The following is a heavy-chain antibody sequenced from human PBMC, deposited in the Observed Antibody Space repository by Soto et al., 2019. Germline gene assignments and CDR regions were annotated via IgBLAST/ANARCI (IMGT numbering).Heavy chain of an antibody. CDR3: ASFRVSGYCSSTSCYKYFHH. J-gene: IGHJ1*01. CDR2: MFYSGTT. D-gene: IGHD2-2*02. CDR1: GGSVSSDIYY. Sequence: SETLSLTCTVSGGSVSSDIYYWSWIRQPPGKGLEWIGYMFYSGTTSYNPSLKTRVTISVDTSKNQFSLKLTSVTAADTAMYYCASFRVSGYCSSTSCYKYFHHWGQGTLVTVSS. V-gene: IGHV4-61*01.